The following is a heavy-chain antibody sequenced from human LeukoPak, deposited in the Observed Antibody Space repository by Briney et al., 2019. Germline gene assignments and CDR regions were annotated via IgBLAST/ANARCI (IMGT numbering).Heavy chain of an antibody. CDR3: SRLTHSYYSDTSGYYPYYYMYV. Sequence: PSETLSLTCTVSAGSISSSDYYWGWIRQSPGKGLEWIGRISYSGNTYYNPSLKSRVTISVDTSKNHFSLRLSSVTAADTAVYYCSRLTHSYYSDTSGYYPYYYMYVWGEGTTVAVSS. CDR1: AGSISSSDYY. D-gene: IGHD3-22*01. V-gene: IGHV4-39*02. J-gene: IGHJ6*03. CDR2: ISYSGNT.